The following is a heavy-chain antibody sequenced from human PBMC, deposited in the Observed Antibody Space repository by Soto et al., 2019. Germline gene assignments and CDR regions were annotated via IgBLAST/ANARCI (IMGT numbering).Heavy chain of an antibody. D-gene: IGHD3-10*01. V-gene: IGHV1-46*03. Sequence: QEQLVQSGAEVKKPGASVKVSCKASGYSFTKFYVHWVRQAPGQGLEWMGIIDPSSGSTNYAQKFQGRVTLTRDTSTSTVYMDLRTLRSEDTAMYYCTRIYGSGTQNFYYGMDVWGQGTTVTVSS. CDR2: IDPSSGST. CDR3: TRIYGSGTQNFYYGMDV. J-gene: IGHJ6*02. CDR1: GYSFTKFY.